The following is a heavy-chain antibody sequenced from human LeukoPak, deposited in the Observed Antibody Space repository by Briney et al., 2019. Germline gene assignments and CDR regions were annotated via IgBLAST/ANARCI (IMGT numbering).Heavy chain of an antibody. CDR1: GGSMSNYY. Sequence: WETLSLTSTVSGGSMSNYYWSWIRQPAGKGLEWIGRIYTSGSTNYNPSLKSRVTMSVDTSKNQFSLKLSSVTAADTAVYYCARGRFGGTSFDYWGQGTLVTVSS. J-gene: IGHJ4*02. V-gene: IGHV4-4*07. CDR3: ARGRFGGTSFDY. CDR2: IYTSGST. D-gene: IGHD3-10*01.